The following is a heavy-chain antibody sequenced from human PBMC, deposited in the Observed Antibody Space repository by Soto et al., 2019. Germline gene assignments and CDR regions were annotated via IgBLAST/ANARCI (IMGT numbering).Heavy chain of an antibody. V-gene: IGHV3-7*01. Sequence: EVQLVESGGGLVQPGGSLRLSCAASGFTFSSYWMSWVRQAPGKGLEWVANIKQDGSEKYYVDSVKGRFTISRDNAKNSLYLQMNSLRSEDTAVYYCARDPNIVATMGSIYYYYGVEVWGQGTTVTVSS. CDR3: ARDPNIVATMGSIYYYYGVEV. CDR2: IKQDGSEK. J-gene: IGHJ6*02. CDR1: GFTFSSYW. D-gene: IGHD5-12*01.